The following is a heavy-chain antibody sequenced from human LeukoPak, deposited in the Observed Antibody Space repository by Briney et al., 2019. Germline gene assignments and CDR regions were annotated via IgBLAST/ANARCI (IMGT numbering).Heavy chain of an antibody. CDR1: GFTFGSSW. CDR3: ARAKPADFDL. Sequence: PGGSLRLSCAASGFTFGSSWMHWVRQAPGKGLVWVSRVKEDGRETNYADSVKGRFTLSRDDAKNTVYLQMNNLRADDTAVYHCARAKPADFDLWGRGTLVTVSS. J-gene: IGHJ2*01. V-gene: IGHV3-74*01. CDR2: VKEDGRET.